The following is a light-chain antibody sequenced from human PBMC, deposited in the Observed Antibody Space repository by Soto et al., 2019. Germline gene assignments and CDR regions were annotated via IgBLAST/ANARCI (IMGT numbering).Light chain of an antibody. V-gene: IGLV3-1*01. CDR2: NDT. J-gene: IGLJ3*02. Sequence: SYELTQPPSVSVSPGQTASITCSGDKLGDKYACWYQQKPGQSPVLVIYNDTQRPSGIPERFSGSTSGNTATLTISGTQAMDEADYCCQAWDSSTPRVFGGGTQLTVL. CDR1: KLGDKY. CDR3: QAWDSSTPRV.